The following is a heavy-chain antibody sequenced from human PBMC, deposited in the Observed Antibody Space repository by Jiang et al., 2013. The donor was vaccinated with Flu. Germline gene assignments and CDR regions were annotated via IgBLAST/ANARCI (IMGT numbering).Heavy chain of an antibody. Sequence: QGLEWMGWINTNTGNPTYAQGFTGRFVFSLDTSVSTAYLQISSLKAEDTAVYYCARGPLLGYCSGGSCYSYWYFDLWGRGTLVTVSS. CDR2: INTNTGNP. CDR3: ARGPLLGYCSGGSCYSYWYFDL. J-gene: IGHJ2*01. V-gene: IGHV7-4-1*02. D-gene: IGHD2-15*01.